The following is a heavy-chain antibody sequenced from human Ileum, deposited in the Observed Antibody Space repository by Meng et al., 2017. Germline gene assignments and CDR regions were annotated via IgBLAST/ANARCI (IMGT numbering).Heavy chain of an antibody. CDR2: IDHLGIA. CDR3: ARHGGYYQDF. J-gene: IGHJ4*02. V-gene: IGHV4-4*02. D-gene: IGHD4-23*01. Sequence: QAQVQESGPGLVKAMETLSLTCSVSGASMSVVSYWSWVRQSPGKGLEWIGQIDHLGIAYYKPSLKSRVTMSIDQSKSQFSLRLTSVSAADTAVYYCARHGGYYQDFWGQGTLVTVSS. CDR1: GASMSVVSY.